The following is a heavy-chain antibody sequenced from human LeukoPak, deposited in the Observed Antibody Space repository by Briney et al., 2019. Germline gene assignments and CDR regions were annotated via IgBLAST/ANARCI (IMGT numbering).Heavy chain of an antibody. CDR2: IYYSGST. CDR1: GGSISSYY. CDR3: ARAEGALHSLFAFDI. V-gene: IGHV4-59*01. Sequence: SETLSLTCTVSGGSISSYYWSWIRQPPGKGLEWIGYIYYSGSTNYNPSLKSRVTISVDTSKNQFSLKLSSVTAADTAVYYYARAEGALHSLFAFDIWGQGTMVTVSS. J-gene: IGHJ3*02. D-gene: IGHD3-10*01.